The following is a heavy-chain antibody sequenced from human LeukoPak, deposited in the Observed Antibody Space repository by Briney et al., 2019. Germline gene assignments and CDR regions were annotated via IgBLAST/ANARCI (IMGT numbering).Heavy chain of an antibody. Sequence: SETLSLTCTVSGGSISSGSYYWSWIRQPAGKGLEWIGRIYTIGSTNYNPSLKSRVTISAYTSKNQLSLKLSSVTAADTAVYYCARGYWFYFDYWGQGTLVTVSS. CDR1: GGSISSGSYY. V-gene: IGHV4-61*02. D-gene: IGHD2-8*02. J-gene: IGHJ4*02. CDR2: IYTIGST. CDR3: ARGYWFYFDY.